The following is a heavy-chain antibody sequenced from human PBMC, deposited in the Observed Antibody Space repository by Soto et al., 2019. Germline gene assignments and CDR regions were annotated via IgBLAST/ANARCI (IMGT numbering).Heavy chain of an antibody. Sequence: GFMRLSCAASGFTFDDYAMNWVRQAPGKGLEWVSSISSSSSYIYYADSVKGRFTISRDNAKNSLYLQMNSLRAEDTAVYYCASRGSYPRGAFDIWGQGTMVTVSS. V-gene: IGHV3-21*01. D-gene: IGHD1-26*01. CDR1: GFTFDDYA. CDR3: ASRGSYPRGAFDI. CDR2: ISSSSSYI. J-gene: IGHJ3*02.